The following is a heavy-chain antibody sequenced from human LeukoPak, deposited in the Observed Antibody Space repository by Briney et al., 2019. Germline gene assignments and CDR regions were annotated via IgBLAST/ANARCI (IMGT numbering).Heavy chain of an antibody. CDR1: GFTFSSYA. D-gene: IGHD6-13*01. Sequence: PGGSLRLSCAAPGFTFSSYAMSWVRQAPGKGLEWIGYIYYSGSTNYNPSLKSRVTISIDTPKNQFSLKLSSVTAADTAVYYCAREVGSSSWYGIDYWGQGTLVTVSS. V-gene: IGHV4-59*01. CDR2: IYYSGST. CDR3: AREVGSSSWYGIDY. J-gene: IGHJ4*02.